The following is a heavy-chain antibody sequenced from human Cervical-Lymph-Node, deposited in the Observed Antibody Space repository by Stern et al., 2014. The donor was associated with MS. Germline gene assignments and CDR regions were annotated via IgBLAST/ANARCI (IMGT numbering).Heavy chain of an antibody. J-gene: IGHJ4*02. D-gene: IGHD5-24*01. CDR3: ARGRWLQLYFFDS. Sequence: QVQLQESGPGLVKPSETLSLTCIVSGGSVSNASKYWSWIRQPPGKGLEWIGHIDYRGTTNYHTSLESRVIISEDTSKNQFSLKLSSVTAADTAVYYCARGRWLQLYFFDSWGKGTLVTVSS. CDR1: GGSVSNASKY. CDR2: IDYRGTT. V-gene: IGHV4-61*01.